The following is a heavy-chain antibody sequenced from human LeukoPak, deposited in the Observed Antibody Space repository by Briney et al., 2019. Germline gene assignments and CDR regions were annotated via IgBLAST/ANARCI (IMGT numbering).Heavy chain of an antibody. V-gene: IGHV3-21*04. CDR1: GFTFSSYS. J-gene: IGHJ6*03. Sequence: SGGSLRLSCAASGFTFSSYSMNWVRQAPGKGLEWVSSISSSSSYIYYVDSVKGRFTISRDNSKNTLYLQMNSLRAEDTAVYYCAKPAAAGPYYYYYMDVWGKGTTVTVSS. CDR3: AKPAAAGPYYYYYMDV. CDR2: ISSSSSYI. D-gene: IGHD6-13*01.